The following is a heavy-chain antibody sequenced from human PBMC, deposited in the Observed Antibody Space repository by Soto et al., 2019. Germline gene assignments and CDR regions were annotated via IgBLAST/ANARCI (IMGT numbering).Heavy chain of an antibody. D-gene: IGHD3-10*01. V-gene: IGHV4-59*01. CDR2: VSSTGST. Sequence: SETLSLTCTVSDASITQYYWNCIRQSPGKGLEWIVSVSSTGSTVYNPSLTSRVTVSLDTSKNQFSLTLNSVTAADTAVYYCARVGFGELLAHGMDVWGQGTTVT. CDR1: DASITQYY. CDR3: ARVGFGELLAHGMDV. J-gene: IGHJ6*02.